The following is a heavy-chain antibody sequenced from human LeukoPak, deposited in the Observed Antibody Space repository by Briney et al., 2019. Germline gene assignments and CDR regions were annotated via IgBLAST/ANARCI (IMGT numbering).Heavy chain of an antibody. J-gene: IGHJ4*02. CDR2: LYKARST. V-gene: IGHV3-53*05. D-gene: IGHD3-9*01. Sequence: GGSLRLSCVASGFIVSNNYMSWVRQAQGKGLEGVSVLYKARSTYYADSVKGRFTISGDNSKHTLYLQMNSLRTEDTAVLYCTRAAYDILTAWDPKTFDYWGQGALVTVSS. CDR1: GFIVSNNY. CDR3: TRAAYDILTAWDPKTFDY.